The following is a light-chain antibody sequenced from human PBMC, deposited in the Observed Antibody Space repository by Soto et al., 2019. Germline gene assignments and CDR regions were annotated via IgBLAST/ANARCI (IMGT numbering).Light chain of an antibody. CDR1: QSISSY. CDR2: AAS. CDR3: QENYSTWT. V-gene: IGKV1-39*01. Sequence: DIQMTQSPSSLSASVGDRVTITCRASQSISSYLNWYQKKPGKAPHLLITAASTLQSGVPSRFSGSGSGTDFTLTISSLQPEDFATYYCQENYSTWTFDQGTKVEIK. J-gene: IGKJ1*01.